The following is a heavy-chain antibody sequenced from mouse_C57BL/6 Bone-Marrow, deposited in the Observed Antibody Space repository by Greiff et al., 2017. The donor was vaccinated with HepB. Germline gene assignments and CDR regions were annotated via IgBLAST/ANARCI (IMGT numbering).Heavy chain of an antibody. CDR2: IYPRSGNT. Sequence: VKLQESGAELARPGASVKLSCKASGYTFTSYGISWVKQRTGQGLEWIGEIYPRSGNTYYNEKFKGKATLTADKSSSTAYMELRSLTSEDSAVYFCARRGYYGDYFDYWGQGTTLTVSS. V-gene: IGHV1-81*01. D-gene: IGHD1-1*01. CDR1: GYTFTSYG. CDR3: ARRGYYGDYFDY. J-gene: IGHJ2*01.